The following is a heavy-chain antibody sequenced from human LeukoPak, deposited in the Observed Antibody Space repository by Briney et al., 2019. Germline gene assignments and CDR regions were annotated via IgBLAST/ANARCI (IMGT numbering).Heavy chain of an antibody. J-gene: IGHJ4*02. CDR3: ARVSSTYRDFDY. V-gene: IGHV4-30-4*01. Sequence: SETLSLTCTVSGVSISSGDYYWSWIRQPPGKGLEWIGYIYYSGSTYYNPSLKSRVTISVDTSKNQFSLKLSSVTAADTAVYYCARVSSTYRDFDYWGQGTLVTVSS. CDR1: GVSISSGDYY. CDR2: IYYSGST. D-gene: IGHD2-2*01.